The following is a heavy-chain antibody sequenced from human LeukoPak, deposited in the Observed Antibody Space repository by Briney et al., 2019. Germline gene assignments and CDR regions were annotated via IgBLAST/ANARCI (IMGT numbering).Heavy chain of an antibody. CDR3: ARDLIGMTGYYMRSRWFDP. D-gene: IGHD3-9*01. CDR2: INPSGGST. CDR1: GYTFTSYY. Sequence: ASVKVSCKASGYTFTSYYMHWVRQAPGQGLEWMGIINPSGGSTSYAQKFQGRVTMTRDMSTSTVYMELSSLRSEDTAVYYCARDLIGMTGYYMRSRWFDPWGQGTLVTVSS. J-gene: IGHJ5*02. V-gene: IGHV1-46*01.